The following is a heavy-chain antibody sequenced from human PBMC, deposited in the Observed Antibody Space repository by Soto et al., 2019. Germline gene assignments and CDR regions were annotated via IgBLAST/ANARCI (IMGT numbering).Heavy chain of an antibody. Sequence: GGSLRLSCAASGFIFSNYWMHWVRQAPGKGLVWVSRITTDGSSTTYADSVKGRFTISRDNAKNTLYLQMNSLRDEDTAVYYCASGPSYYYGMDVWGQGTTVTVSS. CDR3: ASGPSYYYGMDV. CDR2: ITTDGSST. V-gene: IGHV3-74*01. J-gene: IGHJ6*02. CDR1: GFIFSNYW.